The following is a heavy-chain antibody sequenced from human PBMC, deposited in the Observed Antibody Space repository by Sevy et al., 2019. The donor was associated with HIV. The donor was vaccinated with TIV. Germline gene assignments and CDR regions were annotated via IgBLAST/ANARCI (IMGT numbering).Heavy chain of an antibody. D-gene: IGHD2-2*01. CDR3: ARGARVVVPAAIWFDP. CDR1: GFTFSSYS. J-gene: IGHJ5*02. CDR2: ISSSSSTI. V-gene: IGHV3-48*01. Sequence: GSLRLSCAASGFTFSSYSMNWVRQAPGKGLEWVSYISSSSSTIYYADSVKGRFTISRDNAKNSLYLQMNSLRAEDTAVYYCARGARVVVPAAIWFDPWGQGTLVTVSS.